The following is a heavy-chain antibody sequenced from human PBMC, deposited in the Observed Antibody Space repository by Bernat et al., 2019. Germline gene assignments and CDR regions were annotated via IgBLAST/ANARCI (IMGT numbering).Heavy chain of an antibody. J-gene: IGHJ5*01. CDR2: IKQDGSKK. Sequence: EVQLVESGGGLVQPGGSLRLSCEASGFTFRTYWMAWVRQAPGKGLEWVANIKQDGSKKNYVDSVKGRFTISRDNAKNSVYLQMDTLRAEDTAVYYCARAGYTSGWYVSWGQGTLVTVSS. D-gene: IGHD6-19*01. CDR1: GFTFRTYW. CDR3: ARAGYTSGWYVS. V-gene: IGHV3-7*03.